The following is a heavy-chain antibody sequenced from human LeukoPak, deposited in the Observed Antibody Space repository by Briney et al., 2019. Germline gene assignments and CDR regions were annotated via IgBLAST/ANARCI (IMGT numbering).Heavy chain of an antibody. D-gene: IGHD3-22*01. CDR1: GGSLSGYY. V-gene: IGHV4-34*01. J-gene: IGHJ6*02. CDR3: ARVRSHRRVVRNNYGMDV. CDR2: INHSGST. Sequence: SETLSLTCAVYGGSLSGYYWSWIRQPPGKGLEWIGEINHSGSTNYNPSLKSRVTISVDTSKNQFSLKLSSVTAADTAVYYCARVRSHRRVVRNNYGMDVWGQGTTVTVSS.